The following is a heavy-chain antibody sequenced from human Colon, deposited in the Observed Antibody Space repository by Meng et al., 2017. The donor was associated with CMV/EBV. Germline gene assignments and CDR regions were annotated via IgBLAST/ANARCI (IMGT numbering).Heavy chain of an antibody. Sequence: CGKASGSTCTNCDNNWVRQAGGQGLEWMGWMNANSGNTGYAQKFQDRVTMTRNNSLNTAYMELSSLKSEDTAVYYCARGGGTGWFDPWGQGTLVTVSS. D-gene: IGHD1-26*01. CDR1: GSTCTNCD. J-gene: IGHJ5*02. V-gene: IGHV1-8*01. CDR3: ARGGGTGWFDP. CDR2: MNANSGNT.